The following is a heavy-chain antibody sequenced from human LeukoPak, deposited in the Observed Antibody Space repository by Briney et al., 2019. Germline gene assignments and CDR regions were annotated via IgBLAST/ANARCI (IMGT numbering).Heavy chain of an antibody. CDR2: ISSTGGTI. Sequence: GWSLRPSCAASGFTFSSYHMNWVRQAPGKGLEWVSFISSTGGTIYYADAVKGRFTVSRDNAKNSLLLQMNSLRAEDTALYYCARGYSRAAFDIWGQGTMVTVSS. CDR3: ARGYSRAAFDI. V-gene: IGHV3-48*01. J-gene: IGHJ3*02. CDR1: GFTFSSYH. D-gene: IGHD2-15*01.